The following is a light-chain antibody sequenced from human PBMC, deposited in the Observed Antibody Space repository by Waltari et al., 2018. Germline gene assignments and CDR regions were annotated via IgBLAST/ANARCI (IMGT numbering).Light chain of an antibody. J-gene: IGLJ2*01. V-gene: IGLV1-51*01. CDR1: RSNIGKHF. CDR2: DNN. CDR3: GTWDASLTGVV. Sequence: QSLLTQPPSVSAAPGQRVTISCSGDRSNIGKHFACWYQHLPGTPPKLLIYDNNQRPVDIPDRFSASKSGTSATLVITGLQAGDEGDYYCGTWDASLTGVVFGGGTKVVVL.